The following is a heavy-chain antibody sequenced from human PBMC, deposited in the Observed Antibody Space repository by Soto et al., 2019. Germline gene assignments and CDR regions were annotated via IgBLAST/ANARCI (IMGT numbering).Heavy chain of an antibody. Sequence: PSETLSLTCTVSGGSISSGGYYWSWIRQHPGKGLEWIGYIYYSGSTYYNPSLKSRVTISVDTSKNQFSLKLSSVTAADTAVYYCARDYYDSSGYYSPFDYWGQGTLVTVSS. J-gene: IGHJ4*02. CDR1: GGSISSGGYY. CDR3: ARDYYDSSGYYSPFDY. D-gene: IGHD3-22*01. V-gene: IGHV4-31*03. CDR2: IYYSGST.